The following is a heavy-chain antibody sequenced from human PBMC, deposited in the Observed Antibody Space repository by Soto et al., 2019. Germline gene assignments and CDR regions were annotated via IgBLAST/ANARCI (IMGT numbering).Heavy chain of an antibody. D-gene: IGHD3-10*01. CDR3: AKVGYYGSGSYDY. J-gene: IGHJ4*02. V-gene: IGHV3-30*18. CDR2: ISYDGSNK. CDR1: GFTFSSYG. Sequence: GGSLRLSCAASGFTFSSYGMHWVRQAPGKGLEWVAVISYDGSNKYYADSVKGRFTISRDNSKNTLYLQMNSLRAEDTAVYYCAKVGYYGSGSYDYWGQGTLVTVSS.